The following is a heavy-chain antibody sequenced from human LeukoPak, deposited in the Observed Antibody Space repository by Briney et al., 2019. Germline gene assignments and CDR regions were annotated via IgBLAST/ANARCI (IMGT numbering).Heavy chain of an antibody. Sequence: PGGSLRLSCVASGFTFSTYSMNWVRQAPGKGLEWVSSISSTSNYIYYADSVKGRFTISRDNAKNSLYLQMNSLRAEDTALYYCARGTLKAAATDFDYWGQGTLVTVSS. CDR1: GFTFSTYS. J-gene: IGHJ4*02. CDR3: ARGTLKAAATDFDY. CDR2: ISSTSNYI. D-gene: IGHD6-13*01. V-gene: IGHV3-21*04.